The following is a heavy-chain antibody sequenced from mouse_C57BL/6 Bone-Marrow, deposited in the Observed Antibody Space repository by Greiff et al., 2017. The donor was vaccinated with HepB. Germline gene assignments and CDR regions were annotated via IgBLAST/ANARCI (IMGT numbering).Heavy chain of an antibody. J-gene: IGHJ1*03. V-gene: IGHV1-54*01. Sequence: QVQLKQSGAELVRPGTSVKVSCKASGYAFTNYLIEWVKQRPGQGLEWIGVINPGSGGTNYNEKFKGKATLTADKSSSTAYMQLSSLTSEDSAVYFCARSFPLTTIVTSCYFDVWGTGTTVTVSS. CDR3: ARSFPLTTIVTSCYFDV. D-gene: IGHD2-12*01. CDR1: GYAFTNYL. CDR2: INPGSGGT.